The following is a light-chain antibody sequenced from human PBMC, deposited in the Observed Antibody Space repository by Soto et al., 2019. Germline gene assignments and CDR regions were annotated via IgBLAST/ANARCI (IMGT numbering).Light chain of an antibody. Sequence: EIVLTQSPGNLSLSPGERTTLSCRASQSVSSSYLAWYQLKPGQAPRLLIYGTSTRATGIPDRFSGSGSGTDFTLTISRLEPEDFAVYYCQQYGNSRAFGQGTKVDIK. CDR3: QQYGNSRA. J-gene: IGKJ1*01. CDR2: GTS. CDR1: QSVSSSY. V-gene: IGKV3-20*01.